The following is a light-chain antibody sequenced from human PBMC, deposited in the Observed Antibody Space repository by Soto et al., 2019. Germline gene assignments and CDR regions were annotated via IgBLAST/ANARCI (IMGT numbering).Light chain of an antibody. V-gene: IGKV1-5*01. CDR3: QQYNSQWT. CDR2: DDS. J-gene: IGKJ1*01. CDR1: QSLNSR. Sequence: DIQLTQSPSTLSASVGDRVTLTCRASQSLNSRLAWYQQRPGKAPKLLIYDDSTLESGVPSRFSGSGSGTEFTLTISSLQPDDFATYYCQQYNSQWTFGQGTKVDIK.